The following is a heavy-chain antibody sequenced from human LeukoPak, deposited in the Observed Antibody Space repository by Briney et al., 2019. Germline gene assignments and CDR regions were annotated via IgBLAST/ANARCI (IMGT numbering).Heavy chain of an antibody. V-gene: IGHV1-18*04. D-gene: IGHD6-19*01. J-gene: IGHJ4*02. Sequence: ASVKVSCKASEYTFTGYYIHWVRQAPGQGLEWMGWINPKSGNTNFTQKFQDRVTMTTDTSTTTAYMELRSLESDDTAVYYCARHSGSGWQALGYWGQGTLVTVSS. CDR2: INPKSGNT. CDR3: ARHSGSGWQALGY. CDR1: EYTFTGYY.